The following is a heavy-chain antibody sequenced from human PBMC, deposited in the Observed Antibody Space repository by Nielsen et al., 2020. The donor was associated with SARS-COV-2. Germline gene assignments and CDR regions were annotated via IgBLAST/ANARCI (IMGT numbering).Heavy chain of an antibody. CDR1: GFTFDDYA. CDR2: IKSDGSGT. Sequence: GGSLRLSCAASGFTFDDYAMHWVRQVPGKGLAWVSRIKSDGSGTIYADSVEGRFTISRDNAKNTLYLQMNSLRAEDTALYYCAALNPWFGDLAEWWGQGTLVTVSS. D-gene: IGHD3-10*01. V-gene: IGHV3-74*01. CDR3: AALNPWFGDLAEW. J-gene: IGHJ4*02.